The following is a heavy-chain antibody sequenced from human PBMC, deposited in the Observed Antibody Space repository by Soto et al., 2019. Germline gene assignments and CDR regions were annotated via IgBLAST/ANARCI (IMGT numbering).Heavy chain of an antibody. CDR2: IIPIFGTA. Sequence: QVQLVQSGAEVKKPGSSVKVSCKASGGTFSSYAISWVRQAPGQGLEWMGGIIPIFGTAHYAQKFQGRVTITADESXXTADMELSSVRSEDTAVYYCANPPDHDGGGRWLDYWGQGTLVTVSS. V-gene: IGHV1-69*12. J-gene: IGHJ4*02. CDR1: GGTFSSYA. CDR3: ANPPDHDGGGRWLDY. D-gene: IGHD2-15*01.